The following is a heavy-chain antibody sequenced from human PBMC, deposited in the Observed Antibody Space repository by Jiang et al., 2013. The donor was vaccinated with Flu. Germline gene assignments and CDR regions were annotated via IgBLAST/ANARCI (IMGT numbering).Heavy chain of an antibody. CDR3: ARDQWYYYDRSVWRYSNPEGDS. V-gene: IGHV1-18*01. CDR1: GYTFTNYG. CDR2: ISGYNGRT. J-gene: IGHJ4*02. D-gene: IGHD3-22*01. Sequence: VKSGAEVKTPGASVKVSCKASGYTFTNYGISWLRQAPGQGFEWMGWISGYNGRTEFAQKFQGRVSMTXETSTTTVCMELRSLRPDDTAVYFCARDQWYYYDRSVWRYSNPEGDSWGQGTLVSVSS.